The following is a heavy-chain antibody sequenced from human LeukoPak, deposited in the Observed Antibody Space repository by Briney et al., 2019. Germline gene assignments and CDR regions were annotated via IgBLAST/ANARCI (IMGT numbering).Heavy chain of an antibody. Sequence: GGSLRLSCAASGFTFSSYSMSWVRQAPGKGLEWVSSISSSSSYVYYADSVKGRFTISRDNAKNSLYLQMNSLRAEDTAVYYCARDIGYCSSTSCYWNYYYYYYMDVWGKGTTVTISS. V-gene: IGHV3-21*01. CDR1: GFTFSSYS. D-gene: IGHD2-2*03. CDR2: ISSSSSYV. J-gene: IGHJ6*03. CDR3: ARDIGYCSSTSCYWNYYYYYYMDV.